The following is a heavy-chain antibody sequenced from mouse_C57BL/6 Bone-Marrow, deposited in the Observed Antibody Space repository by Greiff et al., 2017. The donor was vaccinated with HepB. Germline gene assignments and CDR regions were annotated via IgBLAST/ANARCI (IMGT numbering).Heavy chain of an antibody. D-gene: IGHD2-3*01. CDR1: GYSFTGYY. CDR3: ARDGGYYEDYAMDY. V-gene: IGHV1-42*01. Sequence: VHVKQSGPELVKPGASVKISCKASGYSFTGYYMNWVKQSPEKSLEWIGEINPSTGGTTYNQKFKAKATLTVDKSSSTAYMQLKSLTSEDSAVYYSARDGGYYEDYAMDYWGQGTSVTVSS. CDR2: INPSTGGT. J-gene: IGHJ4*01.